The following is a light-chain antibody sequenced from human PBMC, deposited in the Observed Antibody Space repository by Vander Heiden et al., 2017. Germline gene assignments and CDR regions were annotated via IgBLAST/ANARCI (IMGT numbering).Light chain of an antibody. V-gene: IGKV3-20*01. J-gene: IGKJ4*01. CDR2: GAS. Sequence: DIVLTQSPGTLSLSPGERATLSCRASQSVSSNYLAWYQQKPGQAPRLLIYGASSRAIGIPDRFGGSGSGTDFTLTISRLEPEDSAVYYCQQYGSSPWLTFGGETKVEV. CDR3: QQYGSSPWLT. CDR1: QSVSSNY.